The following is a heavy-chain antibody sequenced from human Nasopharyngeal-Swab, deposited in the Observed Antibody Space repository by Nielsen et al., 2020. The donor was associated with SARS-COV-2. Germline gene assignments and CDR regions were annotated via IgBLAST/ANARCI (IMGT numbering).Heavy chain of an antibody. CDR3: KRGGMIAATREAFDY. D-gene: IGHD2-15*01. CDR2: IYYSGST. J-gene: IGHJ4*02. Sequence: SETLSLTCTVSGGSISSSSYYWGWIRQPPGKGLEWIGSIYYSGSTYYNPSLKSRVTISVDTSKNQFSLKLSSVTAAETEGEEGKRGGMIAATREAFDYWGQGTLVTVSS. CDR1: GGSISSSSYY. V-gene: IGHV4-39*01.